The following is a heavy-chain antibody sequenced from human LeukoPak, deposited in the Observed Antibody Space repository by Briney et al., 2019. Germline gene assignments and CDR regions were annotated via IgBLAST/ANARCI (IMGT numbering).Heavy chain of an antibody. Sequence: SETLSLPCAVYGGSFSGYYWSWIRQPPGKGLEWIGEINNSGSTNYNPSLKSRVTISVDTSKNQFSLKLSSVTAADTAVYYCARVGSGYAWGQGTLVTVSS. V-gene: IGHV4-34*01. D-gene: IGHD5-12*01. CDR2: INNSGST. CDR3: ARVGSGYA. CDR1: GGSFSGYY. J-gene: IGHJ4*02.